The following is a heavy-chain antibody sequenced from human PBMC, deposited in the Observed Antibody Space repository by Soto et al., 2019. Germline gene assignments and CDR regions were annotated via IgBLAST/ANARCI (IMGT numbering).Heavy chain of an antibody. J-gene: IGHJ4*02. V-gene: IGHV3-23*01. Sequence: EVQLLESGGGLAQPGGSLRLFCAASGFTFKYYAMTWVRQAPGKGLEWVSGISGSGNRTYYVDSVKGRFTISRDNSNNTLYLQMDSLKTEDTAVYYCAKLKRLTAAGYFYYWGQGILVSPSS. CDR2: ISGSGNRT. CDR1: GFTFKYYA. CDR3: AKLKRLTAAGYFYY. D-gene: IGHD6-13*01.